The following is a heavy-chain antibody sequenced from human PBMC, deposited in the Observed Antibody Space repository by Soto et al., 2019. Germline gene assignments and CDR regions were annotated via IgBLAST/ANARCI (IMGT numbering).Heavy chain of an antibody. J-gene: IGHJ5*02. CDR3: AREIRWVLEKKQLVALGFDP. CDR2: IYYSGST. Sequence: PSETLSLTCTVSGGSVSSGSYYWSWIRQPPGKGLEWIGYIYYSGSTNYNPSLKSRVTISVDTSMNQFSLKLSSVTAADTAVYYCAREIRWVLEKKQLVALGFDPWGQGTLVTVSS. CDR1: GGSVSSGSYY. V-gene: IGHV4-61*01. D-gene: IGHD6-6*01.